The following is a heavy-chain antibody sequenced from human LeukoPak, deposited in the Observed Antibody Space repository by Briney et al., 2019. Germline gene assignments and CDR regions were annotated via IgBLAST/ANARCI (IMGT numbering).Heavy chain of an antibody. CDR2: IWYDGTNK. CDR1: GFSFSDYG. D-gene: IGHD1-14*01. CDR3: ARDRYGIRRDYFDY. J-gene: IGHJ4*02. Sequence: GRSLRLSCAAPGFSFSDYGMHWVRQAPGKGLEWVALIWYDGTNKYYVDSVKGRFTISRDNSKNTLYLQMNSLRADDTAVYYCARDRYGIRRDYFDYWGQGILVTVSS. V-gene: IGHV3-33*01.